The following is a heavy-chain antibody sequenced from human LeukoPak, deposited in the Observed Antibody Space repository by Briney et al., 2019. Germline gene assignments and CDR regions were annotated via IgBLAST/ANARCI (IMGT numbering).Heavy chain of an antibody. Sequence: SETLSLTCAVYGGSFSDYYWTWIRQPPGKGLEWIGEINHSGSTNYNPSLKSRVTISVDTSKNQFSLKLSSVTAADTAVYYCARGLTTDYSYGYRNYGMDVWGQGTTVTVSS. CDR1: GGSFSDYY. J-gene: IGHJ6*02. CDR3: ARGLTTDYSYGYRNYGMDV. V-gene: IGHV4-34*01. CDR2: INHSGST. D-gene: IGHD5-18*01.